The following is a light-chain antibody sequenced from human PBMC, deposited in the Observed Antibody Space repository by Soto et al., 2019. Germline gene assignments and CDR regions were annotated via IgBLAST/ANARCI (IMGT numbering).Light chain of an antibody. CDR2: DAS. V-gene: IGKV1-5*01. CDR3: QQYENYWT. J-gene: IGKJ1*01. CDR1: QSISSW. Sequence: DIQMTQSPSTLSASVGDRVTITCRASQSISSWLAWYQQKPGKAPKLLIYDASSLESGVPSRFSGSGSGTEFTLTISSLQPDDFATYYCQQYENYWTFGQGTKVDIK.